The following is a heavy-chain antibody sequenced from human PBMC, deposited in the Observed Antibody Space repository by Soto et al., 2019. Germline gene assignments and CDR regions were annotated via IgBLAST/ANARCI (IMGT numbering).Heavy chain of an antibody. Sequence: LRLSCAASGFTFSSYGMHWVRQAPGKGLEWVSAISGSGGSTYYADSVKGRFTISRDNSKNTPYLQMNSLRAEDTAVYYCAKRGKTAFYFDYWGQGTLVTVSS. CDR1: GFTFSSYG. V-gene: IGHV3-23*01. CDR2: ISGSGGST. J-gene: IGHJ4*02. D-gene: IGHD2-15*01. CDR3: AKRGKTAFYFDY.